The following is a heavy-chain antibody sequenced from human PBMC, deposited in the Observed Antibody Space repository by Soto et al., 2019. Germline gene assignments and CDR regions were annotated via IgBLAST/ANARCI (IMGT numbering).Heavy chain of an antibody. J-gene: IGHJ5*02. CDR3: AKDAISGDGIWLMDS. CDR1: GFTFRNYA. Sequence: PEGSLRLSCAASGFTFRNYAMTWARQAPGKGLEWVSSLLRSGSSAYYADSVRGRFSISSDTSASSLYLQMDNLRAEDTAIYYCAKDAISGDGIWLMDSWGQGTVVTVSS. V-gene: IGHV3-23*01. D-gene: IGHD4-17*01. CDR2: LLRSGSSA.